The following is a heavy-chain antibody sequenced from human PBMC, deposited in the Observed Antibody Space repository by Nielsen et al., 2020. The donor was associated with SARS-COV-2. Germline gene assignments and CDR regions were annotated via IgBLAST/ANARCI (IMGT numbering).Heavy chain of an antibody. Sequence: GGSLRLSCSASGFTFSSYPMHWVRQAPGKGLEYVSVISSDGGSTYSADSVKGRFTISRDNSKNTLYLQMSSLRAEDTAVYYCVKGDGGDSSGYYNFDYWGQGTLVTVSS. CDR3: VKGDGGDSSGYYNFDY. CDR1: GFTFSSYP. D-gene: IGHD3-22*01. V-gene: IGHV3-64D*09. J-gene: IGHJ4*02. CDR2: ISSDGGST.